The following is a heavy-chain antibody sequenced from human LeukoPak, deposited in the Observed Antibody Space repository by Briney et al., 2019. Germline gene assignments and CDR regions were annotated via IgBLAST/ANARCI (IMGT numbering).Heavy chain of an antibody. CDR2: IYPGDSDT. CDR1: GYSFTSYW. Sequence: GSLTLSCKGSGYSFTSYWSGWVRQTPGKGLEWMGLIYPGDSDTRYSSFFQGQVTISADKSISPAHLQWSSLKASDTAMYYCARRQHSSSWYTMDVWGQGTTVTVSS. D-gene: IGHD6-13*01. J-gene: IGHJ6*02. V-gene: IGHV5-51*01. CDR3: ARRQHSSSWYTMDV.